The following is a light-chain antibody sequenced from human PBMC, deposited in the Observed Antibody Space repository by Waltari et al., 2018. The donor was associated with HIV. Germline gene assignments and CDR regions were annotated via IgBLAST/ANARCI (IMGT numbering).Light chain of an antibody. Sequence: QSALTQPPSASGSPGQSVTISCTGNSSDVGGYIYVSWYQPHPGNAPILMIYEVTNRPTGVRDRFSGSESGNTPSLTVPGLQAEDESDYYCSSYAGSNNLLFGGGTKLTVL. CDR1: SSDVGGYIY. CDR3: SSYAGSNNLL. CDR2: EVT. V-gene: IGLV2-8*01. J-gene: IGLJ2*01.